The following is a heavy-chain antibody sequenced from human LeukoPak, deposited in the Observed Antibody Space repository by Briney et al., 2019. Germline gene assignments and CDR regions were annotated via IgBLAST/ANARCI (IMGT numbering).Heavy chain of an antibody. J-gene: IGHJ6*02. CDR2: IYTSGST. CDR1: GGSFSGYY. V-gene: IGHV4-4*07. CDR3: ARDTPQTSDYYYYGMDV. Sequence: PSETLSLTCAVYGGSFSGYYWSWIRQPAGKGLEWIGRIYTSGSTNYNPSLKSRVTMSVDTSKNQFSLKLSSVTAADTAVYYCARDTPQTSDYYYYGMDVWGQGTTVTVSS.